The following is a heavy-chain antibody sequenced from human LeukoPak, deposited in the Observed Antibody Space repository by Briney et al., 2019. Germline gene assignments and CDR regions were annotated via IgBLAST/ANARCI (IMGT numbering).Heavy chain of an antibody. J-gene: IGHJ4*02. CDR1: GGTFSSYA. D-gene: IGHD6-13*01. CDR2: IIPILGIA. CDR3: ARDKIAAAGTFDY. V-gene: IGHV1-69*04. Sequence: SVKVSCKASGGTFSSYAISWVRQAPGQGLEWMGRIIPILGIANYAQKFQGRVTITADKSTSTAYMELSSLRSEDTAVYYCARDKIAAAGTFDYWGQGTLVTVSS.